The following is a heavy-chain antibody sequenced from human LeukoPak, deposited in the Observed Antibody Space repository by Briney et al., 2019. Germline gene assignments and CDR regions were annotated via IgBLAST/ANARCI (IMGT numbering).Heavy chain of an antibody. CDR1: GXTFSSYW. V-gene: IGHV3-74*01. CDR3: ARAVNSASKSDY. J-gene: IGHJ4*02. CDR2: INTDGSFT. D-gene: IGHD2-2*01. Sequence: GGSLRLSCAASGXTFSSYWVHWVRQAPGKGLVWVSRINTDGSFTNYADSVKGRFTISRDNAKNTLYLQMNSLRAEDTAVYYCARAVNSASKSDYWGQGTLVTVSS.